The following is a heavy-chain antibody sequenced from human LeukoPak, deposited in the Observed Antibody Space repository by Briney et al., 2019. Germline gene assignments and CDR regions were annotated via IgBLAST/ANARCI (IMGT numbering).Heavy chain of an antibody. CDR3: ARAVNSRSMVRGVITLFDY. Sequence: SSETLSLTCTVSGGSISSGGHYWTWIRQHPGKGLEWIGYIYYSGSTYYNPSLKSRVTISVDTSKNQFSLKLSSVTAADTAVYYCARAVNSRSMVRGVITLFDYWGQGTLVTVSS. J-gene: IGHJ4*02. D-gene: IGHD3-10*01. CDR1: GGSISSGGHY. V-gene: IGHV4-31*03. CDR2: IYYSGST.